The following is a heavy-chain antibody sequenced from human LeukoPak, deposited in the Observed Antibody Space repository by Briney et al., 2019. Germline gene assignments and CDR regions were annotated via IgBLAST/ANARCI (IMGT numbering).Heavy chain of an antibody. V-gene: IGHV4-34*01. CDR3: ARLPDYYSRHGAPG. Sequence: SETLSLTCAVYGESLSNYYWSWLRQPPGKGLEWIGEINHYGSTNYNPSLKSRITISVDTSKNQLSSVTAADTAVYYCARLPDYYSRHGAPGWGQGTLVTVSS. D-gene: IGHD3-10*01. CDR1: GESLSNYY. J-gene: IGHJ4*02. CDR2: INHYGST.